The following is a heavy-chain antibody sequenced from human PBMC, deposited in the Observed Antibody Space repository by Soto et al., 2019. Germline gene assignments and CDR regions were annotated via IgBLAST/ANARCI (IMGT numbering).Heavy chain of an antibody. CDR3: ASAAPFNYGGNSGFDY. CDR2: VNSDGTVT. V-gene: IGHV3-74*01. CDR1: GFTFSSAW. J-gene: IGHJ4*02. Sequence: GGSLRLSCAASGFTFSSAWMHWVRQAPGKGLVWVSHVNSDGTVTKYADSVKGRFTVSRDNAKNTVHLQMNSLRTEDTAVYYCASAAPFNYGGNSGFDYWGQGTLVTVSS. D-gene: IGHD4-17*01.